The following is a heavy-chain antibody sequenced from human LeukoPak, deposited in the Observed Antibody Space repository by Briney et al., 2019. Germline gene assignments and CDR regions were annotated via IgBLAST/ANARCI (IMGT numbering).Heavy chain of an antibody. Sequence: SETLSLTCAVSGGSISSSSYYWGWIRQPPGKGLEWIGSIYYSGSTYYNPSLKSRVTISVDTSKNQFSLKLSSVTAADTAVYYCAGHYDFWSGYYNGDYWGQGTLVTVSS. CDR2: IYYSGST. CDR3: AGHYDFWSGYYNGDY. D-gene: IGHD3-3*01. CDR1: GGSISSSSYY. J-gene: IGHJ4*02. V-gene: IGHV4-39*01.